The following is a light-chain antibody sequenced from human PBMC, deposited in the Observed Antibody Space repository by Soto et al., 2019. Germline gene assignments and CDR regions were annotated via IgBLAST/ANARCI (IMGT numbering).Light chain of an antibody. Sequence: QSVLAQPASVSGSPGQSITISCTGTSDDVGAYNSVSWYQQLPHKAPQVILYKGTQRPSGVSSRFSGSTSGNAASLTISGLQADDDADYFCCSSAPESTYLFGTGTNVTVL. CDR1: SDDVGAYNS. CDR2: KGT. J-gene: IGLJ1*01. CDR3: CSSAPESTYL. V-gene: IGLV2-23*01.